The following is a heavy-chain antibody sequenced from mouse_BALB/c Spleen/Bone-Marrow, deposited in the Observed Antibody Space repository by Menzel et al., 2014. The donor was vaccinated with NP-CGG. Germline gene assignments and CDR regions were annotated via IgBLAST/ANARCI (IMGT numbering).Heavy chain of an antibody. Sequence: EVKVVESGGSLVQPGGSLKLSCAASGFDFSRYWMSWVRQAPGKGLEWIGEINPDSSTINYTPSRKDKFIISRDNAKNTLYLQMSKVRSEDTALYYCARLSYYGRFAYWGQGTLVTVSP. CDR2: INPDSSTI. J-gene: IGHJ3*01. CDR1: GFDFSRYW. V-gene: IGHV4-1*02. CDR3: ARLSYYGRFAY. D-gene: IGHD1-1*01.